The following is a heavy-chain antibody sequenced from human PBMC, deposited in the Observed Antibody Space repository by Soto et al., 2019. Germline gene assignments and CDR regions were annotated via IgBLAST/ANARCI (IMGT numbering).Heavy chain of an antibody. Sequence: EVQLVESGGGLVQPGGSLRVSCAAYGFTFGSYWINWVRQAPGKGLVWVSRIDSDGSSTTYADSVKGRFTTSRDNAKNTLYLQMSSLRVDDTAVDDGARGRPYGMDVWGQGTAVNVSS. J-gene: IGHJ6*02. V-gene: IGHV3-74*01. CDR3: ARGRPYGMDV. CDR2: IDSDGSST. CDR1: GFTFGSYW.